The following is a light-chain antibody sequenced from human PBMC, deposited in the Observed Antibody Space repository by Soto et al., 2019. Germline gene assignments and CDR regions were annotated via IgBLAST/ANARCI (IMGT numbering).Light chain of an antibody. J-gene: IGKJ1*01. Sequence: ESVFTQSAGTLSLSPGERATLSCRASQSVSSSYLAWYQQKPGQAPRLLIYGASSRATGIPDRFSGSGSGTDFTLTISRLEPEDFAVYYCQQYGSSPPWTFGQGTKV. CDR3: QQYGSSPPWT. CDR2: GAS. CDR1: QSVSSSY. V-gene: IGKV3-20*01.